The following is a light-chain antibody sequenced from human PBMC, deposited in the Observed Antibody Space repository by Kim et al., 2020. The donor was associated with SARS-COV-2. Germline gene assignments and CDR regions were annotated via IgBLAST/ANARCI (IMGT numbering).Light chain of an antibody. CDR2: RNS. CDR1: SSNIGSNS. CDR3: ATWDDSLRGWV. J-gene: IGLJ3*02. V-gene: IGLV1-47*01. Sequence: GQRVTISCSGSSSNIGSNSVYWYQQFPGTTPKLLIYRNSERPSGVPGRFSGSKSGTSVSLAISGLRSEDEAVYFCATWDDSLRGWVFGGGTKVTVL.